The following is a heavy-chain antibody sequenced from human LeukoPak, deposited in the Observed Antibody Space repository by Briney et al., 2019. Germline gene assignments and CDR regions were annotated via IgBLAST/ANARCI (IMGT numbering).Heavy chain of an antibody. Sequence: ASVKVSCKASGYTFTGYSMHWVRQAPGQGLEWMGRINPNSGDTNYAQKFQGRVTMTRDPSISTAYMELSRLRSDDTAFYYCAKTYYYGSGSSFWFDPWGQGTLVTVSS. CDR1: GYTFTGYS. D-gene: IGHD3-10*01. J-gene: IGHJ5*02. CDR2: INPNSGDT. V-gene: IGHV1-2*06. CDR3: AKTYYYGSGSSFWFDP.